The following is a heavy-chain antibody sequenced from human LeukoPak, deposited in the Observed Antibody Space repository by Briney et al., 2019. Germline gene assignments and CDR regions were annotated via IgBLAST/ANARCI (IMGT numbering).Heavy chain of an antibody. J-gene: IGHJ3*02. Sequence: NRGASLQISCEGSGSIFTSYRIGWVRQLAGKGLEWMGIIYPADSDTRYSPSFQGQVTISVDKSISTAYLQWSSLKASDTAIYYCARHSVTGTASFYAFNIWGQGTMVTVSS. CDR3: ARHSVTGTASFYAFNI. V-gene: IGHV5-51*01. CDR2: IYPADSDT. D-gene: IGHD1-7*01. CDR1: GSIFTSYR.